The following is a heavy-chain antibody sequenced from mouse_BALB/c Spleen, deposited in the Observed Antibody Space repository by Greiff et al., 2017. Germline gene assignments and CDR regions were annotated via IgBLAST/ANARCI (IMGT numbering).Heavy chain of an antibody. CDR2: ISSGSSTI. V-gene: IGHV5-17*02. D-gene: IGHD3-1*01. Sequence: EVQLVESGGGLVQPGGSRKLSCAASGFTFSSFGMHWVRQAPENGLEWVAYISSGSSTIYYADTVKGRFTISRDNPKNTLFLQMTSLRSEDTAMYYCAKEARASFAYWGQGTLVTVSA. CDR3: AKEARASFAY. J-gene: IGHJ3*01. CDR1: GFTFSSFG.